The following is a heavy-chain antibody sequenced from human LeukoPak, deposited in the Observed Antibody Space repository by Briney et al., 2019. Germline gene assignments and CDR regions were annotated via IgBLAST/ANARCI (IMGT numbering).Heavy chain of an antibody. V-gene: IGHV1-46*01. CDR1: GYTFTSYY. Sequence: ASVKVSCTASGYTFTSYYMHWVRQAPGQGLEWMGIINPSGGSTSYAQKFQGRVTMTRDMSTSTVYMELSSLRSEDTAVYYCARGRVPAGKYYYYYYMDVWGKGTTVTVSS. CDR3: ARGRVPAGKYYYYYYMDV. CDR2: INPSGGST. J-gene: IGHJ6*03. D-gene: IGHD2-2*01.